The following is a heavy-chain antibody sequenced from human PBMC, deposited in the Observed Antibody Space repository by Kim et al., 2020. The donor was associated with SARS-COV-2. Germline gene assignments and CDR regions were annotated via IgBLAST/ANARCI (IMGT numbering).Heavy chain of an antibody. D-gene: IGHD6-19*01. Sequence: YNPSLKGRVTVSVDTSKNQFSLKLSSVTAADTAVYYCARHQAGYSSGWYYWGQGTLVTVSS. J-gene: IGHJ4*02. CDR3: ARHQAGYSSGWYY. V-gene: IGHV4-39*01.